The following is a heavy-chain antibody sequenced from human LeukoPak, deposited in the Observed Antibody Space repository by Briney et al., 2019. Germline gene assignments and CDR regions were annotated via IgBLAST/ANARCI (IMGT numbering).Heavy chain of an antibody. CDR1: GGTFNNYA. V-gene: IGHV1-69*04. J-gene: IGHJ3*02. CDR2: ISPILGIT. D-gene: IGHD2-2*01. CDR3: AKTAIRYCSSTSCLRSLDI. Sequence: GASVTVSCKASGGTFNNYAISWVRQAPGQGLEWMGRISPILGITNYAQKFQGRVTITADKSTSTAYMELSSLRFEDTAVYYCAKTAIRYCSSTSCLRSLDIWGQGTMVTVSS.